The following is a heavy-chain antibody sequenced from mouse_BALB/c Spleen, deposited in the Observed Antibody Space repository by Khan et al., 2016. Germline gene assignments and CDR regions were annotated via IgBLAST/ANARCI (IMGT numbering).Heavy chain of an antibody. CDR3: ARLWGDY. CDR1: GFSLTGYG. V-gene: IGHV2-6-7*01. Sequence: QVQLKESGPGLVAPSQSLSITCTVSGFSLTGYGVNWVRQPPGKGLEWLGMIWGDGSTDYNSAPKSRLSISKDNSKRHVFLIMKSLQTDDTARYYCARLWGDYWGQGTSVTVSS. CDR2: IWGDGST. J-gene: IGHJ4*01. D-gene: IGHD1-1*02.